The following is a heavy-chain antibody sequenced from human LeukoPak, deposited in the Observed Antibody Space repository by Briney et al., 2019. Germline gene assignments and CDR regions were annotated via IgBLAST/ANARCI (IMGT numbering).Heavy chain of an antibody. V-gene: IGHV4-59*01. CDR2: IFYSGST. CDR3: ARGGSSGYDPFDY. CDR1: GGSISSYY. Sequence: SETLSLTCTVSGGSISSYYWSWIRQPPGKGLEWIADIFYSGSTNYNPSLKSRVTISVDTSKNQFSLKLSSVTAADTAVYYCARGGSSGYDPFDYWGQGTLVTVSS. D-gene: IGHD5-12*01. J-gene: IGHJ4*02.